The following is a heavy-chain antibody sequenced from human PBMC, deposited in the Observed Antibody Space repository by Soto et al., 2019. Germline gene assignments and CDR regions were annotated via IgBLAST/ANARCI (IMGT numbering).Heavy chain of an antibody. J-gene: IGHJ3*02. D-gene: IGHD1-1*01. V-gene: IGHV4-59*01. CDR2: IYYSGST. CDR3: ATYEKGTPDAFDI. CDR1: GGSISSYY. Sequence: PSETLSLTCTVSGGSISSYYWSWIRQPPGKGLEWIGYIYYSGSTNYNPSLKSRVTISVDTSKNQFSLKLSSVTAADTAVYYCATYEKGTPDAFDIWGQGTMVTV.